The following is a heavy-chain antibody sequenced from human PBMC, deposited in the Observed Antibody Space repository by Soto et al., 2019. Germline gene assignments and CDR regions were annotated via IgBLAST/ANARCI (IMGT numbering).Heavy chain of an antibody. J-gene: IGHJ4*02. V-gene: IGHV1-46*03. CDR2: LNPSAGTT. D-gene: IGHD3-10*01. Sequence: QVQLEQSGAEVKKPGASVRVSCKASGFTFTSYYMHWVRQAPGQGLEWMGVLNPSAGTTNYAQKFQGRVNMTRDTSTSTVYMELSSLRSEDTAVYYCARRDYYGSGSDDYWGPGTLVTVSS. CDR3: ARRDYYGSGSDDY. CDR1: GFTFTSYY.